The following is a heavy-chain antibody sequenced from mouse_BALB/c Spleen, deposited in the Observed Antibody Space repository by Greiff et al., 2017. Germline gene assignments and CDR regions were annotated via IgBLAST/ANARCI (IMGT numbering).Heavy chain of an antibody. V-gene: IGHV1-18*01. J-gene: IGHJ4*01. CDR3: AYYYGYVGAMDY. CDR1: GYTFTEYT. CDR2: INPNNGGT. D-gene: IGHD1-2*01. Sequence: EVQVVESGPELVKPGASVKISCKTSGYTFTEYTMHWVKQSHGKSLEWIGGINPNNGGTSYNQKFKGKATLTVDKSSSTAYMELRSLTSEDSAVYYCAYYYGYVGAMDYWGQGTSVTVSS.